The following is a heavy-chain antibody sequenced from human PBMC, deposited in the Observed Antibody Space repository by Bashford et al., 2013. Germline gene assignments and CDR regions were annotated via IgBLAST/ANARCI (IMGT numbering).Heavy chain of an antibody. V-gene: IGHV4-4*07. CDR2: IYTSGST. CDR1: GGSVSSYY. CDR3: ARGHYDILKGYFDS. D-gene: IGHD3-9*01. J-gene: IGHJ4*02. Sequence: SETLSLTCTVSGGSVSSYYWSWIRQPAGKGLEWIGRIYTSGSTNYNPSLKSRVTMSVDTSKNQFSLKLSSVTAADTAVYYCARGHYDILKGYFDSVGPGNPGTPSP.